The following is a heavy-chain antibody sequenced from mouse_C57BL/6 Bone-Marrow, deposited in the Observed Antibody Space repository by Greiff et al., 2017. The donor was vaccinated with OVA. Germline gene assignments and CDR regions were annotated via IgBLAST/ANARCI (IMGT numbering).Heavy chain of an antibody. D-gene: IGHD2-5*01. CDR2: IYPGSGST. CDR3: ARGDYSNLFAY. CDR1: GYTFTSYW. V-gene: IGHV1-55*01. J-gene: IGHJ3*01. Sequence: VKLQQPGAELVKPGASVKMSCKASGYTFTSYWITWVKQRPGQGLEWIGDIYPGSGSTNYNEKFKSKATLTVDTSSSTAYMQLSSLTSENSAVYYCARGDYSNLFAYWGQGTLVTVSA.